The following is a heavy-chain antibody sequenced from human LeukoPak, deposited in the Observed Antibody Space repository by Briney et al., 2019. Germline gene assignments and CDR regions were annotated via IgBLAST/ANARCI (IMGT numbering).Heavy chain of an antibody. V-gene: IGHV4-34*01. D-gene: IGHD7-27*01. CDR3: ARRVTGDLRRFDY. CDR1: GGSFSGYY. CDR2: INHSGST. Sequence: SETLSLTCAVYGGSFSGYYWSWIRQPPGKGLEWIGEINHSGSTNYNPSLKSRVTISVDTSKNQFSLKVTSVTAADTAVYFCARRVTGDLRRFDYWGQGTLVAVSS. J-gene: IGHJ4*02.